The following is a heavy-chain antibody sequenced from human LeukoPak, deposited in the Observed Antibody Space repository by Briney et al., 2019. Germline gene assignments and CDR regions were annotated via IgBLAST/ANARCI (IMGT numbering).Heavy chain of an antibody. CDR3: AKDDIMITFGGAKAFDY. J-gene: IGHJ4*02. CDR2: IKSKTDGGTT. D-gene: IGHD3-16*01. CDR1: GFTFSNAW. V-gene: IGHV3-15*01. Sequence: GGSLRLSCAASGFTFSNAWMSWVRQAPGKGLEWVGRIKSKTDGGTTDYAAPVKGRFTISRDDSKNTLYLQMNSLRAEDTAVYYCAKDDIMITFGGAKAFDYWGQGTLVTVSS.